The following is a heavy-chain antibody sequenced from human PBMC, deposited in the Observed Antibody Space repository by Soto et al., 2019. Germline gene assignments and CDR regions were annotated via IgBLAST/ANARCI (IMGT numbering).Heavy chain of an antibody. J-gene: IGHJ4*02. CDR1: GFTFSNYA. CDR3: VKSTNSPDY. V-gene: IGHV3-23*01. Sequence: EVQLLESGGGLVQPGGSLKLSCAASGFTFSNYAMTWVRQAPGKGLEWVSTIGTSADVAYYVDSVKGRFTISRDNSRNTLFLQMNRLRAEVTAIYYCVKSTNSPDYWGQGTLVTVSS. D-gene: IGHD5-12*01. CDR2: IGTSADVA.